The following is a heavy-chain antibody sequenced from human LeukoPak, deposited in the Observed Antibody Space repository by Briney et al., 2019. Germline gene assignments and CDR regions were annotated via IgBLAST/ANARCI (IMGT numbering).Heavy chain of an antibody. V-gene: IGHV3-23*01. CDR3: AKAVDLATISVDI. J-gene: IGHJ3*02. Sequence: PGGTLRLSCAASGFTFSSYGMNWVRQAPGKGLEWVSAISGSGGSTHYADSVKGRFSISRDNSKNTLYLQMNSLRAEDTAVYYCAKAVDLATISVDIWGQGTMVTVSS. CDR1: GFTFSSYG. CDR2: ISGSGGST. D-gene: IGHD5-24*01.